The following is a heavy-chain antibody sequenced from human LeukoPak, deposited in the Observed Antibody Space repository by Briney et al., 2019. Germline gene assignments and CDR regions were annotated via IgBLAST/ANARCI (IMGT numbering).Heavy chain of an antibody. CDR3: ARDQEGFDY. V-gene: IGHV1-46*01. Sequence: KXXCKASGXXXXXXYXHWVXXXPXQGLEWMGMIYPRDGSTSYAQKFQGRVTVTRDTSTSTVHMELSGLRSEDTAVYYCARDQEGFDYWGQGTLVTVSS. CDR1: GXXXXXXY. J-gene: IGHJ4*02. CDR2: IYPRDGST.